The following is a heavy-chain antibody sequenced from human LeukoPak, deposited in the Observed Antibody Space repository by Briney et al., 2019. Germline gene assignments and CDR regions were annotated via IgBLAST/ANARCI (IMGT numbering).Heavy chain of an antibody. V-gene: IGHV3-48*01. CDR1: GFTFSNYN. J-gene: IGHJ4*02. CDR2: ISSSSSTI. D-gene: IGHD3-3*01. Sequence: GGSLRLSCAASGFTFSNYNMNWVRQAPGKGLEWVSYISSSSSTIHYADSVKGRSTISRDNARNSLYPQMNSLRAENAAVYYCARDFLEDGYWGQGTLVTVSS. CDR3: ARDFLEDGY.